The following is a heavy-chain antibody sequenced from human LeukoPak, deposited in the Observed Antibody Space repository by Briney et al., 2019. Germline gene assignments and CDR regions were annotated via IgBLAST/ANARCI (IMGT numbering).Heavy chain of an antibody. CDR3: ARVGYSGYDWEFDY. Sequence: GGSLRLSCAASGFTFRSYGMHWVRQAPGRGLEWVSYISSSGSTIYYADSVKGRFTISRDNAKNSLYLQMNSLRAEDTAVYYCARVGYSGYDWEFDYWGQGTLVTVSS. CDR2: ISSSGSTI. J-gene: IGHJ4*02. D-gene: IGHD5-12*01. V-gene: IGHV3-48*04. CDR1: GFTFRSYG.